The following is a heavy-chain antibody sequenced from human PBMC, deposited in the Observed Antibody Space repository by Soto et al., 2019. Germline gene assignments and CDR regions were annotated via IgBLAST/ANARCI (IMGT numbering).Heavy chain of an antibody. V-gene: IGHV4-59*01. D-gene: IGHD3-9*01. J-gene: IGHJ6*02. CDR2: IYYSGST. CDR3: ARAGAGSYDILTGYQYYYYYYGMDV. Sequence: PSETLSLTCTASGGSISSYYWSWIRQPPGKGLEWIGYIYYSGSTNYDPSLKSRVTISVDTSKNQFSLKLSSVTAADTAVYYCARAGAGSYDILTGYQYYYYYYGMDVWGQGTTVTVSS. CDR1: GGSISSYY.